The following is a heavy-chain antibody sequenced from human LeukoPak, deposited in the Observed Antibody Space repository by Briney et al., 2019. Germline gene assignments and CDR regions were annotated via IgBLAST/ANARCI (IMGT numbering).Heavy chain of an antibody. J-gene: IGHJ6*02. CDR3: ARDGYTYGRRGYYYYGLDV. CDR2: ISRGSSSI. V-gene: IGHV3-21*06. Sequence: PGGSLRLSCAASGFTFSSYSMNWVRQAPGKGLEWVSFISRGSSSIYCADSVQGRFTISRDNAKNSLYLQMNSLRADDTAVYYCARDGYTYGRRGYYYYGLDVWGQGTTVTVSS. D-gene: IGHD5-18*01. CDR1: GFTFSSYS.